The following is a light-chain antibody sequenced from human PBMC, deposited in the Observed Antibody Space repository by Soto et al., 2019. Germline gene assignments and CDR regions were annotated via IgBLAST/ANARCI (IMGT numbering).Light chain of an antibody. CDR1: QSVSSK. J-gene: IGKJ1*01. CDR3: HQYNHWLTWT. Sequence: IVVKQSPATLSLYPGQRATLSCRASQSVSSKLAWYQQRPGQAPRLLIYSASTRATGIPARFSGSGSGTEFTLTISSLQSEDFAEYYCHQYNHWLTWTFGQGTKV. V-gene: IGKV3-15*01. CDR2: SAS.